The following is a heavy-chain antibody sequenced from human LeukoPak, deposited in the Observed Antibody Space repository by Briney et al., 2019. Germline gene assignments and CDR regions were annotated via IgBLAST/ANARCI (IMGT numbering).Heavy chain of an antibody. CDR1: GFTFSSYA. V-gene: IGHV3-23*01. D-gene: IGHD2-2*01. CDR3: AKDSVVPAASPFDY. J-gene: IGHJ4*02. Sequence: GGSLRLSCAASGFTFSSYAMSWVRQAPGKGLEWVSAISDDGGSTYYADSVKGRFTISRDNSKNTLYLQMNSLRAEDTAVYYCAKDSVVPAASPFDYWGQGTLVTVSS. CDR2: ISDDGGST.